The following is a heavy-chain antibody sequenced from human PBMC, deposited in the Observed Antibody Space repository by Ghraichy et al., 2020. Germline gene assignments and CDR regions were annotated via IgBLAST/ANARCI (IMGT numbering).Heavy chain of an antibody. CDR1: GGSISSSNYY. CDR3: ARTRHFTRIVVIISFDM. V-gene: IGHV4-39*01. Sequence: ESLNISCTVSGGSISSSNYYWSWIRQPPGKGLEWIGSVYYSGTTYYNPSLKSRVTVSGDTSNNQFSLNLRSVTAADTAVYYCARTRHFTRIVVIISFDMWGQGTMVTVSS. CDR2: VYYSGTT. J-gene: IGHJ3*02. D-gene: IGHD3-22*01.